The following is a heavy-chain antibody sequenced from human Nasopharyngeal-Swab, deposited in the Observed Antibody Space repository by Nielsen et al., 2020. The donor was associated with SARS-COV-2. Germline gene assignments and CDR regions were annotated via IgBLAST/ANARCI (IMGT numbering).Heavy chain of an antibody. J-gene: IGHJ6*02. V-gene: IGHV1-18*01. D-gene: IGHD3-22*01. Sequence: ASVKVSCKASGYTFTSYGISWVRQAPGQGLEWMGWISAYNGNTNYAQKLQGRVTMTTDTYTSTAYMELRSLRSDDTAVYYCARFVTTSYYYYGMDVWGQGTTVTVSS. CDR1: GYTFTSYG. CDR2: ISAYNGNT. CDR3: ARFVTTSYYYYGMDV.